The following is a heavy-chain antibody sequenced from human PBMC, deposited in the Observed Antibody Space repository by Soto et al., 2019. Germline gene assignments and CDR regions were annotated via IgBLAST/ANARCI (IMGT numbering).Heavy chain of an antibody. V-gene: IGHV3-48*02. CDR1: GFIFSSYS. CDR2: ISSSSSNT. Sequence: GGSLRLSCAASGFIFSSYSMNWVRQAPGKGLEWISYISSSSSNTYYADSVKGRFTISRDSAKNSLYLHMNSLRDEDTAVYYCASGGYITPRIDYWGQGTLVTVSS. D-gene: IGHD1-20*01. CDR3: ASGGYITPRIDY. J-gene: IGHJ4*02.